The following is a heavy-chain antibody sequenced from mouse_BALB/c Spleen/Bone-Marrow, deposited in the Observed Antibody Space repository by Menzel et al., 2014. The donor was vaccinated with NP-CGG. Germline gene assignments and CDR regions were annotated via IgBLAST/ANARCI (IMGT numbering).Heavy chain of an antibody. J-gene: IGHJ2*01. CDR1: GYVFSTYW. CDR3: ARGGISVDY. V-gene: IGHV1-80*01. Sequence: VQLQQSGAELVRPGSSVKISCESSGYVFSTYWMNWVKQRPGQGLEWIGQIYPGDGDTDYNGKFKDKATLTADKSSNTACMQLSSLTSEDSAVYFCARGGISVDYWGQGTTLTVSS. CDR2: IYPGDGDT.